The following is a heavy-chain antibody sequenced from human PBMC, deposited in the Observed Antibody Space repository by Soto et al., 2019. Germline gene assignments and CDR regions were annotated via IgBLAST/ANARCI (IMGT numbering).Heavy chain of an antibody. Sequence: SVKVSCKTSGFTFSSSAVHWVRQARGHRLQWIGWIDVGSANANYAQMLQERVTISRDMSTSTAYMELSSLRPEDTAVYYCARTSNYDGWGRYYTVISYWGQGTLVPVSS. CDR3: ARTSNYDGWGRYYTVISY. J-gene: IGHJ4*02. CDR1: GFTFSSSA. D-gene: IGHD3-10*01. V-gene: IGHV1-58*01. CDR2: IDVGSANA.